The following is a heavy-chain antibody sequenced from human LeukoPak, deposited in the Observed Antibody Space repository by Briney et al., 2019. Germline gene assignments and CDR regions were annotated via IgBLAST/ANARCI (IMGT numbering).Heavy chain of an antibody. J-gene: IGHJ4*02. V-gene: IGHV4-30-2*01. CDR3: TTGHWNDGLQAY. CDR1: GGSISSGGYS. CDR2: IYHSGST. D-gene: IGHD1-1*01. Sequence: PSETLSLTCAVSGGSISSGGYSWSWIRQPPGKGLEWIGYIYHSGSTYYNPSLKSRVTISVDRSKNQFSLKLSSVTAADTAVYYCTTGHWNDGLQAYWGQGTLVTVSS.